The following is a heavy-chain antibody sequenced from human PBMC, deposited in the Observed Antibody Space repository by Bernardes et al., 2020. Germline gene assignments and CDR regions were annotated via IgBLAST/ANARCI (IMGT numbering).Heavy chain of an antibody. Sequence: ASVKVSCKAFGYSFINYGINWVRQAPGQGLEWMGWISTYNGNTKFAQNVQGRVTMTTDTSTSTSYMELRSLRSDDTAVYYCARVSEYSYWFDPWGQGTLVTVSS. CDR1: GYSFINYG. CDR3: ARVSEYSYWFDP. CDR2: ISTYNGNT. D-gene: IGHD2-15*01. J-gene: IGHJ5*02. V-gene: IGHV1-18*01.